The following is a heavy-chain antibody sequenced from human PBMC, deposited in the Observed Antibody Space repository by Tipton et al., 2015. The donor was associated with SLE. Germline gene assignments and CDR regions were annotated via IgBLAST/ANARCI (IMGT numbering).Heavy chain of an antibody. CDR3: ARTMFGVVIAIWFDP. J-gene: IGHJ5*02. V-gene: IGHV1-18*01. Sequence: QLVQSRAEVKKPGASVKVSCKTSGYSFTSHGVSWVRQAPGQGLEWMGWISGNNGNTNYAERFRGRVTMTANTSSDTAYMELRSLRPDDTAIYYCARTMFGVVIAIWFDPWGQGTLISVSS. CDR1: GYSFTSHG. CDR2: ISGNNGNT. D-gene: IGHD3-3*01.